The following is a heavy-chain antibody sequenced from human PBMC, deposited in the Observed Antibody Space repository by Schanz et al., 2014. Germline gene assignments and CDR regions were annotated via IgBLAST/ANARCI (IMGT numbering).Heavy chain of an antibody. D-gene: IGHD2-21*01. Sequence: VKLVESGGGLVQPGGSLRLSCAASGFTFSDYYMSWIRQAPGKGLEWVAATRYDGNNKYYVDSVKGRFTISRDNSKNTLYLQVNSLRAEDTAVYYCAREDCSATSCYFRYWGQGTLVTVSS. CDR3: AREDCSATSCYFRY. CDR1: GFTFSDYY. V-gene: IGHV3-33*08. J-gene: IGHJ4*02. CDR2: TRYDGNNK.